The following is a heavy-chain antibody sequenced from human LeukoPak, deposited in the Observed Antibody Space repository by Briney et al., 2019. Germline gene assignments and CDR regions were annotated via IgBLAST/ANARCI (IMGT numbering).Heavy chain of an antibody. Sequence: PGGSLRLSCAASGFTFSNYWMHWVRQAPGKGLVWVSRINTDGSSTSYVDSVKGRFTISRDNAKNSLYLQMNSLRVEDTAVYYCAELGITMIGGVWGKGTTVTISS. D-gene: IGHD3-10*02. CDR2: INTDGSST. CDR1: GFTFSNYW. V-gene: IGHV3-74*01. CDR3: AELGITMIGGV. J-gene: IGHJ6*04.